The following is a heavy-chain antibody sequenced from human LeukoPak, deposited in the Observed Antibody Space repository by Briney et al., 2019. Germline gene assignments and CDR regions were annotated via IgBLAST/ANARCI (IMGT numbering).Heavy chain of an antibody. V-gene: IGHV3-74*01. CDR1: GFTFSSYW. CDR3: ARQYSYDSSGYYPWDD. J-gene: IGHJ4*02. D-gene: IGHD3-22*01. Sequence: GGSLRLSCVASGFTFSSYWMHWVRQAPGKGLVWVSRINSDGSSTTYADSVKGRFTISRDNAENTLYLQMNSLRAEDTAMYYCARQYSYDSSGYYPWDDWGEGTLVTVPS. CDR2: INSDGSST.